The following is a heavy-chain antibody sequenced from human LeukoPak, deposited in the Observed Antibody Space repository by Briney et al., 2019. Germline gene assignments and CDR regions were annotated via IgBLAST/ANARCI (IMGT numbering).Heavy chain of an antibody. V-gene: IGHV3-11*06. D-gene: IGHD4-17*01. J-gene: IGHJ4*02. CDR1: GFTFSDYY. CDR3: ARDLTTVINFDY. CDR2: ISSSSSYI. Sequence: PGGSLRLSCAASGFTFSDYYMSWIRQAPGKGLEWVSSISSSSSYIYYADSVKGRFTISRDNAKNSLYLQMNSLRAEDTAVYYCARDLTTVINFDYWGQGTLVTVSS.